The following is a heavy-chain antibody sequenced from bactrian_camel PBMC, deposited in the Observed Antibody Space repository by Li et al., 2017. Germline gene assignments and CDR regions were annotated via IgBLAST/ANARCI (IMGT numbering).Heavy chain of an antibody. CDR1: GYAFSSYY. CDR3: TADPYAVVAGSRTCAGY. Sequence: DVQLVESGGGSVQPGGSLRLSCETYGYAFSSYYMLWVRQAPGKGLEWVSGAGGGRTHYADSVKGRFTISRDNAKRTVYLQMNSLKPEDTGVYYCTADPYAVVAGSRTCAGYSSRGTQVTVS. CDR2: AGGGRT. J-gene: IGHJ6*01. V-gene: IGHV3S10*01. D-gene: IGHD6*01.